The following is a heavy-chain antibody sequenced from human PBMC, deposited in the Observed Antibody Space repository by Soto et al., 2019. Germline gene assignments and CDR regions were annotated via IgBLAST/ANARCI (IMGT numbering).Heavy chain of an antibody. CDR3: ARRGSALFDY. J-gene: IGHJ4*02. CDR1: GGSISSGGYY. CDR2: IYYSGST. D-gene: IGHD6-19*01. Sequence: SETLSLTCTVSGGSISSGGYYWSWTRQHPGKGLEWIGYIYYSGSTYYNPSLKSRVTISVDTSKNQFSLKLSSVTAADTAVYYCARRGSALFDYWGQGTLVTVSS. V-gene: IGHV4-31*03.